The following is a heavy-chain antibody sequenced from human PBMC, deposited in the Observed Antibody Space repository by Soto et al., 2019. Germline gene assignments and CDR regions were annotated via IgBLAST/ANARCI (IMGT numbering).Heavy chain of an antibody. CDR1: GGPFSGYY. J-gene: IGHJ6*03. D-gene: IGHD3-3*01. CDR2: INHRGST. V-gene: IGHV4-34*01. CDR3: AIQTDFWSGSPYYYYMDV. Sequence: SETLSLTCAVYGGPFSGYYWSWIRQPPGKGLEWIGEINHRGSTNYTPSLKSRVTISVDTSKNQFSLNLSSVTAADTAVYYCAIQTDFWSGSPYYYYMDVWGKGTTVTVSS.